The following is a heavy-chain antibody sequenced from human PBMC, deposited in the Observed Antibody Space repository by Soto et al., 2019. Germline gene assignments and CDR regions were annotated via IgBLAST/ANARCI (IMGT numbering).Heavy chain of an antibody. CDR2: ISGSGGST. CDR1: GFTFSSYA. J-gene: IGHJ2*01. D-gene: IGHD1-26*01. CDR3: ARHVGFYWYFDL. V-gene: IGHV3-23*01. Sequence: PGGSLKLSCAASGFTFSSYAMSWVRQAPGKGLEWVSAISGSGGSTYYADSVKGRFTVSTDNFKDTLYLQMNSLRVDDTAMYYCARHVGFYWYFDLWGRGTLVTVSS.